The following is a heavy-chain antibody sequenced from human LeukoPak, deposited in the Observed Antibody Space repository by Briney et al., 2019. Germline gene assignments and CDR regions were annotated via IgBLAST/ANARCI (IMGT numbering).Heavy chain of an antibody. Sequence: ASVKVSCKASGGTFSSYAISWVRQAPGQGLEWMGGIIPIFGTANYAQKFQGRVTITTDESTSTDYMELSSLRSEDTAVYYCARVLVATPNYYYYYMDVWGKGTTVTVSS. D-gene: IGHD5-12*01. CDR2: IIPIFGTA. V-gene: IGHV1-69*05. J-gene: IGHJ6*03. CDR3: ARVLVATPNYYYYYMDV. CDR1: GGTFSSYA.